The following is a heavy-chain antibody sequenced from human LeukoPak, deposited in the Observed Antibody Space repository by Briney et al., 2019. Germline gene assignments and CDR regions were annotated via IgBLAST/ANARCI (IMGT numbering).Heavy chain of an antibody. CDR3: ARDVSSSWSPWGVDYYYGMDV. J-gene: IGHJ6*02. CDR1: GFTFDDYG. V-gene: IGHV3-20*04. Sequence: PGGSLRLSCAASGFTFDDYGMSWVRQAPGKGLEWVSGINWNGGSTGYADSVKGRFTISRDNAKNSLYPQMNSLRAEDTAVYYCARDVSSSWSPWGVDYYYGMDVWGQGTTVTVSS. CDR2: INWNGGST. D-gene: IGHD6-13*01.